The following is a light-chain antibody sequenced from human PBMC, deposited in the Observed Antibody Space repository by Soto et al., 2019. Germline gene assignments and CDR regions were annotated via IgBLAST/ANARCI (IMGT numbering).Light chain of an antibody. J-gene: IGKJ5*01. V-gene: IGKV3-15*01. CDR2: GAS. Sequence: EVVMTQSPATLSVSPGERVTLSCRSSQSVADNLAWFQQKPGQGPRLHIYGASTRATGIPARFSGSGSETDFTLTISSLRSEDSAVYHCQQYNNWPITFGQGIRLEI. CDR3: QQYNNWPIT. CDR1: QSVADN.